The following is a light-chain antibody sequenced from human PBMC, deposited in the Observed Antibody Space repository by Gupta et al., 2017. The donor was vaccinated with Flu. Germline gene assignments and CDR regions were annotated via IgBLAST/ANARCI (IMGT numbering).Light chain of an antibody. CDR1: QSISSY. Sequence: DIQMTHSPSSLSPSVGDRVTITCRASQSISSYLNWYQQKPGKAPKLLIYAASSLHSGVPARFSGSGSGTDFTLTISSLQAEDFATYYCQQSYRTLLTFGPGTKVDIK. J-gene: IGKJ3*01. V-gene: IGKV1-39*01. CDR2: AAS. CDR3: QQSYRTLLT.